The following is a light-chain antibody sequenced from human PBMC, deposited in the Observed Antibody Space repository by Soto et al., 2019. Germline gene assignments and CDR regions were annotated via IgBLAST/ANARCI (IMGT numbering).Light chain of an antibody. J-gene: IGKJ1*01. V-gene: IGKV3D-11*03. CDR3: QHYHSAPQT. Sequence: FTKSPTTLSSYPAARVTLSCRASQYINTRLDWYQHRPGQAPRLLIYAASYRDTGISDKFSGSGSGTDFSLTISSLEAEDAAAYYCQHYHSAPQTFGQGTKVDI. CDR1: QYINTR. CDR2: AAS.